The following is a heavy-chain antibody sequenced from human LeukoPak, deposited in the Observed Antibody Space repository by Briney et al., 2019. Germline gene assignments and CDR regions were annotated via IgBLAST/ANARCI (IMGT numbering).Heavy chain of an antibody. J-gene: IGHJ4*02. CDR1: GFTFSNYV. V-gene: IGHV3-33*01. CDR2: IWYDGGNK. CDR3: ARGSGDYPPYFDY. D-gene: IGHD4-17*01. Sequence: PGGSLRLSCAASGFTFSNYVMHWVRQAPGKGLEWVAVIWYDGGNKYYADSVKGRFTISRDNSKNTLYVQMNSLRAEDTAVYYCARGSGDYPPYFDYWGQGTLVTVSS.